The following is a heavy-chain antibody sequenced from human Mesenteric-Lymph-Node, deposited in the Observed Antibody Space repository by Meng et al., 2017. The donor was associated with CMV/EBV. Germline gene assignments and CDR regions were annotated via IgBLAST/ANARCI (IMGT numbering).Heavy chain of an antibody. V-gene: IGHV4-4*02. CDR2: VYHTGRT. D-gene: IGHD2-2*01. CDR1: GGSISTSNW. Sequence: GGSISTSNWWRWFRQPPGKGLEWIGEVYHTGRTNYNPSLKSRVTISVDKSKNQFSLNLNSVTAADTAVYYCARDYCSDTSCPTHFDYWGQGTLVTVSS. CDR3: ARDYCSDTSCPTHFDY. J-gene: IGHJ4*02.